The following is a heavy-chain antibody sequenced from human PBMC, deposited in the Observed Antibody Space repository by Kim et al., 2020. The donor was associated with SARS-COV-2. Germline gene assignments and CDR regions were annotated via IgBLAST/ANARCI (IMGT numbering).Heavy chain of an antibody. CDR2: ISSSSTLI. CDR1: GFTFSSSE. D-gene: IGHD7-27*01. Sequence: GGSLRLSCAASGFTFSSSEMNWVRQAPGKGLEWVSYISSSSTLIYYADSVRGRFTISRDNAENSVYLQMKSLRPEDTAVYYSARQSGNWGALDYWGQGTLVTVSS. J-gene: IGHJ4*02. V-gene: IGHV3-48*03. CDR3: ARQSGNWGALDY.